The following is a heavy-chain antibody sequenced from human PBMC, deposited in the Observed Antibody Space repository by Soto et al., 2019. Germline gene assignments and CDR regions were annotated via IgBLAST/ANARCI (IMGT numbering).Heavy chain of an antibody. J-gene: IGHJ5*02. CDR2: IYYSGST. Sequence: SETLSLTCTVSGGSISSYYWSWIRQPPGKGLEWIGYIYYSGSTNYNPSLKSRVTISVDTSKNQFSLKLNSVTAADTAVYYCARARLSRSWWFDPWGQGTLVTVSS. D-gene: IGHD3-10*01. V-gene: IGHV4-59*01. CDR1: GGSISSYY. CDR3: ARARLSRSWWFDP.